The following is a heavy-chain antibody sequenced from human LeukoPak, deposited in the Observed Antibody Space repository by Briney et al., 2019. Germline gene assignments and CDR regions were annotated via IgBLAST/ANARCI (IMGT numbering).Heavy chain of an antibody. Sequence: ASVKVSCKASGYTFTGYYMRWVRQAPGQGLEWMGWINPNSGGTNYAQKFQGRVTMTRDTSISTAYMELSRLRSDDTAVYYCARDRYYYDSSGYYSPWGQGTLVTVSS. CDR1: GYTFTGYY. CDR2: INPNSGGT. V-gene: IGHV1-2*02. J-gene: IGHJ5*02. D-gene: IGHD3-22*01. CDR3: ARDRYYYDSSGYYSP.